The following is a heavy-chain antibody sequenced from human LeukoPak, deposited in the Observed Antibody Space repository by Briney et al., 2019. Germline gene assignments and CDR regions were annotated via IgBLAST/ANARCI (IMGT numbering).Heavy chain of an antibody. CDR3: ARGRGYSSPFDY. V-gene: IGHV4-59*08. CDR2: IYYSGST. CDR1: GGSISSYY. Sequence: SETLSLTCTVSGGSISSYYWSWIRQPPGKGLECIGYIYYSGSTNYNPSLKSRVTISVDTSKNQFSLKLSSVTAADTAVYYCARGRGYSSPFDYWGQGTLVTVSS. D-gene: IGHD5-18*01. J-gene: IGHJ4*02.